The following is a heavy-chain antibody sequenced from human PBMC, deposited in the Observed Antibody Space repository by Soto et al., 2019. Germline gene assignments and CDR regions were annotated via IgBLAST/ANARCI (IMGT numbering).Heavy chain of an antibody. D-gene: IGHD3-16*01. CDR1: GDSISGYY. Sequence: QVQLQESGPGLVKPSETLSLTCTVSGDSISGYYWSWIRQPPGKGLEWIAYISYTGSTNYNPSLTSRVTISVDTSKNQFSLKLSSMTAADTAVYYCAKDLGSGGGFDYWGQGTLVTVSS. CDR2: ISYTGST. CDR3: AKDLGSGGGFDY. V-gene: IGHV4-59*01. J-gene: IGHJ4*02.